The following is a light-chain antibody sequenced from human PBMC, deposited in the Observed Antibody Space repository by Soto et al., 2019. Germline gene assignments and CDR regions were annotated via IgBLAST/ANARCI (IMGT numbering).Light chain of an antibody. J-gene: IGKJ5*01. Sequence: EVVVTQSPATLSVSPGDTAKLSCRASQSIGSKLGWYQQKPGQAPRLLIYGASTRATGIPARFSGSGSGTEFPLTIRSLQSEDLAVYYCQQYDKWTLITFGQGTRLEIK. CDR2: GAS. CDR1: QSIGSK. CDR3: QQYDKWTLIT. V-gene: IGKV3-15*01.